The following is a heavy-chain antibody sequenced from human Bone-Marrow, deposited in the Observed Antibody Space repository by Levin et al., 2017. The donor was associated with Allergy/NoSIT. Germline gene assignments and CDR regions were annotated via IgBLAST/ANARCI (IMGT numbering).Heavy chain of an antibody. Sequence: GGSLRLSCDASGFTFSSYGIIWVRQAPGKGLEWVSYIGADNTTIYYADSVKGRFTISRENVKKSLFLQMNSLRGEDTSVYYCAREGSWSSTWLGHYYFDFWGQGTLVTVSS. CDR2: IGADNTTI. D-gene: IGHD6-13*01. CDR3: AREGSWSSTWLGHYYFDF. J-gene: IGHJ4*02. V-gene: IGHV3-48*01. CDR1: GFTFSSYG.